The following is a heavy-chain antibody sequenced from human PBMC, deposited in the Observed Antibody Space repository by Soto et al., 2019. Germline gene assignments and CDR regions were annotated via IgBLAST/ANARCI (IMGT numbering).Heavy chain of an antibody. D-gene: IGHD4-17*01. CDR2: ISAYNGNT. V-gene: IGHV1-18*01. Sequence: GASVKVSCKASGYTFTSYGISWVRQAPGQGLEWMGWISAYNGNTNYAQKLQGRVTMTTDTSTSTAYMELRSLRSDDTAVYYCARERDYAPPSYGMDVWGQGTTVTVSS. CDR3: ARERDYAPPSYGMDV. J-gene: IGHJ6*02. CDR1: GYTFTSYG.